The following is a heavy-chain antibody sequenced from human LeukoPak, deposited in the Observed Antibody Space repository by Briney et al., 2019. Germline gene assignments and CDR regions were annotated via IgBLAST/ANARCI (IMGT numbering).Heavy chain of an antibody. J-gene: IGHJ6*03. CDR1: GGSISSYY. D-gene: IGHD3-9*01. Sequence: SETLSLTCTVSGGSISSYYWTWIRQPPGKGLEWLGYIDYSGNTNYNPSLKSRVTISVDTSKNQFSLKLSSVTAADTAVYYCARTLTGYYSGSDRYYYYMDVWGKGTTVTISS. CDR2: IDYSGNT. CDR3: ARTLTGYYSGSDRYYYYMDV. V-gene: IGHV4-59*01.